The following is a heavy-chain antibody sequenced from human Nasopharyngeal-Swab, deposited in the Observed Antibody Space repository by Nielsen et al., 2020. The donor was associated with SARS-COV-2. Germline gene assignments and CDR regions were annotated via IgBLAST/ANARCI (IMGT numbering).Heavy chain of an antibody. Sequence: GGSLRLSCAASGFTVSSNYMSWVRQAPGKGLEWVSVIYSGGSTYYADSVKGRFTISRDNSKNTLYLQMNSLRAEDTAVYYCARSYYDSSGYYYVRDYWGQGTLVTVSS. D-gene: IGHD3-22*01. CDR1: GFTVSSNY. J-gene: IGHJ4*02. CDR3: ARSYYDSSGYYYVRDY. V-gene: IGHV3-53*01. CDR2: IYSGGST.